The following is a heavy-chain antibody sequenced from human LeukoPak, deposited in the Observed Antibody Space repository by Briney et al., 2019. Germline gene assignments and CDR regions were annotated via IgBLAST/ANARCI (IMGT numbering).Heavy chain of an antibody. CDR1: GYSFTSYW. V-gene: IGHV5-51*01. CDR2: IYPGDSDT. Sequence: GESLKISCKGSGYSFTSYWIGWVRQMPGKGLEWMGIIYPGDSDTRYSPSFQGQVTISADRSISTAYLQWSSLKASDTAMYYCARSGNYCDSSDYLLDYWGQGTLVTVSS. CDR3: ARSGNYCDSSDYLLDY. D-gene: IGHD3-22*01. J-gene: IGHJ4*02.